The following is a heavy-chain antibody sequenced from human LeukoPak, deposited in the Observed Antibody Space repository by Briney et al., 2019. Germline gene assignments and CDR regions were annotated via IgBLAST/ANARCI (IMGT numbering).Heavy chain of an antibody. CDR3: ARGLKTATKSGYCSGGSCRTHYYGMDV. CDR1: GGSFSGYY. V-gene: IGHV4-34*01. Sequence: SETLSLTCAVYGGSFSGYYWSWIRQPPGKGLEWIGEINHSGSTSYNPSLKSRVTISVDTSKNQCSLKLSSVTAADTAVYYCARGLKTATKSGYCSGGSCRTHYYGMDVWGKGTTVTVSS. D-gene: IGHD2-15*01. J-gene: IGHJ6*04. CDR2: INHSGST.